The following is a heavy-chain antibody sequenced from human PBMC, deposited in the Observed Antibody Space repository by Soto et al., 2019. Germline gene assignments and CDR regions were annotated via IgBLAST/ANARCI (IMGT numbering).Heavy chain of an antibody. D-gene: IGHD6-13*01. CDR2: IYYSGST. Sequence: SETLSLTCTVSGGSISSYYWSWIRQPPGKGLEWIGYIYYSGSTNYNPSIKSRVTISVDTSKNQFSLKLSSVTAADTAVYYCARGYSSSWYYYYGMDVWGQGTTVTVSS. V-gene: IGHV4-59*12. CDR3: ARGYSSSWYYYYGMDV. CDR1: GGSISSYY. J-gene: IGHJ6*02.